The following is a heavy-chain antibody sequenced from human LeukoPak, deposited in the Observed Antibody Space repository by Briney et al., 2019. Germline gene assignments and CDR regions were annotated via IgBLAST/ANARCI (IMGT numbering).Heavy chain of an antibody. CDR3: ARGARAGYNLEPFDY. Sequence: SETLSLTCTVSGGSMSSYYWSWIRQPPGKGLEWIGYIHYSGSTKYNPSPKSRVTISVDTSKNQFSLKLSSVTAADTAVYYCARGARAGYNLEPFDYWGQGTLVTVSS. D-gene: IGHD5-24*01. V-gene: IGHV4-59*08. CDR1: GGSMSSYY. CDR2: IHYSGST. J-gene: IGHJ4*02.